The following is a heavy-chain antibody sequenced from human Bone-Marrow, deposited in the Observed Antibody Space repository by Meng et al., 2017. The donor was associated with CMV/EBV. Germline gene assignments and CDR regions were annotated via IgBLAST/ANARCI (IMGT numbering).Heavy chain of an antibody. D-gene: IGHD5-18*01. CDR1: GYSISSGYY. J-gene: IGHJ6*02. CDR3: ARDLTVGIQLWLGYGMDV. CDR2: IYYSGST. Sequence: SETLSLTCTVSGYSISSGYYWGWIRQPPGKGLEWIGSIYYSGSTYYNPSLKSRVTISVDTSKNQFSLKLSSVAAADTAVYYCARDLTVGIQLWLGYGMDVWGQGTTVTVSS. V-gene: IGHV4-38-2*02.